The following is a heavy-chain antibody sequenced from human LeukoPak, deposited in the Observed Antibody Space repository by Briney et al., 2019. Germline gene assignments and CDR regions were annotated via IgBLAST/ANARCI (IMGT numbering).Heavy chain of an antibody. Sequence: PSETLSLTCTVSGGSISSYYWSWIRQPPRQGLEWIGYIYYSGSTNYNPSLKSRVTISVDTSKNQFSLKLSSVTAADTAVYYCARLALGGWFDPWGQGTLVTVSS. J-gene: IGHJ5*02. V-gene: IGHV4-59*08. CDR1: GGSISSYY. CDR2: IYYSGST. CDR3: ARLALGGWFDP. D-gene: IGHD3-10*01.